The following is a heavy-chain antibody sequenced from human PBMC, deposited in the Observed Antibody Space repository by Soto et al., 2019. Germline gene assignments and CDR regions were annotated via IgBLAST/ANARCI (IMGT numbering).Heavy chain of an antibody. CDR3: ARESASSSWFYY. V-gene: IGHV4-31*03. Sequence: QVQLQESGPGLVKPSQTLSLTCTVSGGSISSGGYYWSWIRQHPGKGLEWIGYIYYSGSTYYNPSLKSRVIISVDKSKNQFSLKLSSVTAAVTAVYYCARESASSSWFYYWGQGTLVTVSA. CDR2: IYYSGST. D-gene: IGHD6-13*01. CDR1: GGSISSGGYY. J-gene: IGHJ4*02.